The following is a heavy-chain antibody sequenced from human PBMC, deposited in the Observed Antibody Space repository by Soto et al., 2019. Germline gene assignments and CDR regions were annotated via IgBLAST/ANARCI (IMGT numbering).Heavy chain of an antibody. CDR1: TFSIYS. CDR3: ARDQGGSYDSWFDP. CDR2: ISSGSAYI. D-gene: IGHD1-26*01. Sequence: EVQVVESGGGLVKPGGSLRLSCTFTFSIYSMNWVRQAPGKGLKWVASISSGSAYIKYAESVKGRFTISRDNAKNSLHLQMNSLRAEDTAIYHCARDQGGSYDSWFDPWGQGTLVTVSS. V-gene: IGHV3-21*06. J-gene: IGHJ5*02.